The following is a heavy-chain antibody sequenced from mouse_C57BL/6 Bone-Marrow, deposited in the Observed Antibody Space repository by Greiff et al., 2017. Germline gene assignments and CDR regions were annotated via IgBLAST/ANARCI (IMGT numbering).Heavy chain of an antibody. V-gene: IGHV1-4*01. CDR1: GYTFTSYT. Sequence: VQLQQSGAELARPGASVTMSCKASGYTFTSYTMHWVKQRPGQGLEWIGYINPSSGYTKYNQKFKDKATLTADKSSSTAYMQLSSLTSEDSAVYYCARGGDYDYDGGDWGQGTLVTVSA. J-gene: IGHJ3*01. CDR2: INPSSGYT. D-gene: IGHD2-4*01. CDR3: ARGGDYDYDGGD.